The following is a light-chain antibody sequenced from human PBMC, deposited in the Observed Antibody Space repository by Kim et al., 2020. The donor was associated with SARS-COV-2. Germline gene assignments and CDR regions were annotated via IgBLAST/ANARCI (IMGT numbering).Light chain of an antibody. CDR1: SSDIGGYNY. J-gene: IGLJ3*02. CDR3: NSYTSSSTWV. V-gene: IGLV2-14*03. CDR2: DVS. Sequence: QSALTQPASVSGSPGQSLTISCTGTSSDIGGYNYVSWYQQHPGKAPKVMIYDVSNRPSGVSNRFSGSKSGNTASLTISGLQVEDEADYYCNSYTSSSTWVFGGGTQLTVL.